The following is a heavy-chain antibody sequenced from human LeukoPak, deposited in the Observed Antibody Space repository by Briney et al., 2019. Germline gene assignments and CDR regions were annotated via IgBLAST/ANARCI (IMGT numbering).Heavy chain of an antibody. D-gene: IGHD5-18*01. CDR1: GFPFNAYW. CDR3: ARVGYSYGQFDY. CDR2: IRQDGDTK. V-gene: IGHV3-7*01. J-gene: IGHJ4*02. Sequence: GGSLRLSCAASGFPFNAYWMTWVRQAPGKGLEWVANIRQDGDTKYYVDSVKGRFTISRDNAMNSLYLQMNSLRAEDTAVYYCARVGYSYGQFDYWGQGTLVTVSS.